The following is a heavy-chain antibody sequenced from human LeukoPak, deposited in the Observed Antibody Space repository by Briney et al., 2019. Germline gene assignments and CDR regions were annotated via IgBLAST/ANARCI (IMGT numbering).Heavy chain of an antibody. J-gene: IGHJ4*02. Sequence: GGSLRLSCAASGFTFSIYWMHWVRQAPGKGLVWVSRINSDGSSTSYADSVKGRFTISRDNAKNTLFLQMNSLRAEDTAVYYCAKDPLDLGYCSGGSCYYFDYWGQGTLVTVSS. CDR2: INSDGSST. D-gene: IGHD2-15*01. CDR1: GFTFSIYW. CDR3: AKDPLDLGYCSGGSCYYFDY. V-gene: IGHV3-74*01.